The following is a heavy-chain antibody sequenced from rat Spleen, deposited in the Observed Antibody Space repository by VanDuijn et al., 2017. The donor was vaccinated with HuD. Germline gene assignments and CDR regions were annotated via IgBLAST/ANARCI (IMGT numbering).Heavy chain of an antibody. Sequence: EVQLVESDGGLVQPGRSLKLSCAASGFTFSDYYMAWVRQAPTKGLEWVATISYDGSSTYYRDSVKGRFTISRDNAKSTLYLQMDSLRSEDTATYYCARPFDGFWGPGTMVTVSS. CDR2: ISYDGSST. V-gene: IGHV5-29*01. CDR3: ARPFDGF. CDR1: GFTFSDYY. J-gene: IGHJ1*01. D-gene: IGHD1-12*02.